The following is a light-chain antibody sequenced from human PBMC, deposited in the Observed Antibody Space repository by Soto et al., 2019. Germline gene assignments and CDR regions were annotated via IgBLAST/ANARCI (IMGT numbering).Light chain of an antibody. CDR2: EVS. CDR1: SSDVGNYNL. CDR3: SSYTSKSSLI. Sequence: QAVVTQPASVSGSPGQSITISCTGTSSDVGNYNLVSWYQQHPGKAPKLMIYEVSKRPSGVSNRFSGSKSGNTASLTISGLQAEDEADYYCSSYTSKSSLIFGGGTKVTVL. V-gene: IGLV2-14*02. J-gene: IGLJ2*01.